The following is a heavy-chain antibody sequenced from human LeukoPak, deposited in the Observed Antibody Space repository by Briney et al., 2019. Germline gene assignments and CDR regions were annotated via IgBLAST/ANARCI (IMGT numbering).Heavy chain of an antibody. J-gene: IGHJ4*02. D-gene: IGHD6-19*01. V-gene: IGHV3-23*01. CDR1: GFTFSSYS. CDR3: ARSTYSSGWRDY. CDR2: ISGNGANT. Sequence: PGGSLRLSCAASGFTFSSYSMNWVRQAPGKGLEWVSGISGNGANTYYADSVKGRFTISRDNSKNTLYLQMNSLRAEDTAVYYCARSTYSSGWRDYWGQGTLLTVSS.